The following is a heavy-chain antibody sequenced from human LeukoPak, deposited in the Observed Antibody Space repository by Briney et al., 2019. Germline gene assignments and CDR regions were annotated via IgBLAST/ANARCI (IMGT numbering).Heavy chain of an antibody. V-gene: IGHV1-2*02. J-gene: IGHJ4*02. CDR3: ARAGDSSGYLDY. Sequence: GASVKVSCKASGYTFTGYYMHWVRQAPGQGLEWMGWINPNSGGTNYAQKFQGRVTMTRDTSISTVYMELSSLRSEDTAVYYCARAGDSSGYLDYWGQGTLVTVSS. CDR2: INPNSGGT. D-gene: IGHD3-22*01. CDR1: GYTFTGYY.